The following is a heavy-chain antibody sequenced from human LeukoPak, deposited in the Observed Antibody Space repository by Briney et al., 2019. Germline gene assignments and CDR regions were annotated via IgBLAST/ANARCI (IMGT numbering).Heavy chain of an antibody. J-gene: IGHJ3*02. CDR2: IIPIFGTA. CDR3: AREGEDDRAFDI. V-gene: IGHV1-69*13. D-gene: IGHD3-9*01. Sequence: GSSVKVSCKASGGTFSSYAFSWVRQPPAQGLEWVGGIIPIFGTANYAQKFQGRVTITADDSTSTAYMELSSLRSEDTAVYYCAREGEDDRAFDIWGQGTMVTVSS. CDR1: GGTFSSYA.